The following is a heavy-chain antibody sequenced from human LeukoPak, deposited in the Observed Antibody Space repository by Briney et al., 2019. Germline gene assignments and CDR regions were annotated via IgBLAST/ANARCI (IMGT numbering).Heavy chain of an antibody. CDR3: TTETHPYYDYVWGSYRYGY. Sequence: PGGSLRLSCAASGFTFSNAWMSWVRQAPGKGLEWVGRIKSKTDGGTTDYAAPVKGRFTISRDDSKNTLYLQMNSLKTEDTAVYYCTTETHPYYDYVWGSYRYGYWGQGTLVTVSS. V-gene: IGHV3-15*01. D-gene: IGHD3-16*02. J-gene: IGHJ4*02. CDR1: GFTFSNAW. CDR2: IKSKTDGGTT.